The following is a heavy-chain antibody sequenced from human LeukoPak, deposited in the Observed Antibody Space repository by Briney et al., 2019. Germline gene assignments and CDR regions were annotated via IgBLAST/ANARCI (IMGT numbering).Heavy chain of an antibody. V-gene: IGHV1-2*06. CDR3: ARAGGTYYYESSGYYYQNWFDS. J-gene: IGHJ5*01. CDR1: GYRFSDYY. D-gene: IGHD3-22*01. CDR2: INSNSGGT. Sequence: ASVRVSCKASGYRFSDYYMHWVRQAPGQGLEWMGRINSNSGGTGFAEKFRGRVTMTRDTSISTAYMELSRLTSDDAAVYYCARAGGTYYYESSGYYYQNWFDSWGQGTLVTVSS.